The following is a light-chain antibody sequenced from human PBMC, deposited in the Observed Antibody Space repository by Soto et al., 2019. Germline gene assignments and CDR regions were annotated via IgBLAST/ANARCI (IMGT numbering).Light chain of an antibody. V-gene: IGKV2-30*02. CDR1: QSLAHSDGNTY. J-gene: IGKJ2*01. CDR2: KVS. Sequence: DVVMTQSPLSLPVTLGQPASISCRSSQSLAHSDGNTYLTWFQQRPGQSPRRLIYKVSNRDSGVPDRFSGSGSGTDFTLKISRVEAEDVGLYYCMQGTHWPMYTFGQGTKADIK. CDR3: MQGTHWPMYT.